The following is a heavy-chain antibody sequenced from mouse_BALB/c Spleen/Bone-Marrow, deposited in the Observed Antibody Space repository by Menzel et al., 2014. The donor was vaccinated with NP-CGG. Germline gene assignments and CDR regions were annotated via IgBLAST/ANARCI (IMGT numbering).Heavy chain of an antibody. J-gene: IGHJ3*01. Sequence: VKLVESGAELARPGASVKMSCKASGYTFTSYTIHWVKQRPGQGLEWIGYINPSSDYTNYNQKFKDKATLTADKSSSTAYMQLSSLTSEDSAVYYCAREGLRAWFVYWGQGTLVTGSA. CDR1: GYTFTSYT. D-gene: IGHD2-4*01. V-gene: IGHV1-4*01. CDR3: AREGLRAWFVY. CDR2: INPSSDYT.